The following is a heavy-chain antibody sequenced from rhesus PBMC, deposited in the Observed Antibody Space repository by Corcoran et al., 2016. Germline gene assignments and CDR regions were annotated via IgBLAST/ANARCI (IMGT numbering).Heavy chain of an antibody. CDR1: GFSLTPSGMG. V-gene: IGHV2-174*02. CDR3: ARRRVETPGPSGFDV. Sequence: QVTLKESGPALVKPKQTLTLTCTFSGFSLTPSGMGVGWIRPPSRTTLEWLAHIYWDDDKRYSTARKSRRTISKETSKNQVVLTMTKMDPLDTATYYCARRRVETPGPSGFDVWGPGVLVTVSS. J-gene: IGHJ5-1*01. CDR2: IYWDDDK. D-gene: IGHD1-38*01.